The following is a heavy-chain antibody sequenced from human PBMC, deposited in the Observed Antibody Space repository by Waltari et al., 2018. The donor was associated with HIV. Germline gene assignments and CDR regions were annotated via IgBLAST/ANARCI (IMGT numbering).Heavy chain of an antibody. Sequence: QVQLQESGPGLVRPSETLSLNCTVSGYAIRCGLYWAWLRRPRGRGLAWIGSMFHSGSTSSNRSLKRRLTMSIDVTKERISLKRKSVTATDLALYYCARAQENSGGLAFQLWGLGTLVTVSS. CDR3: ARAQENSGGLAFQL. D-gene: IGHD2-15*01. CDR1: GYAIRCGLY. CDR2: MFHSGST. V-gene: IGHV4-38-2*02. J-gene: IGHJ1*01.